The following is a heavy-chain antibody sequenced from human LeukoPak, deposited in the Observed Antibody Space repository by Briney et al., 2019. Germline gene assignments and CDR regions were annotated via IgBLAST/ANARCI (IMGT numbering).Heavy chain of an antibody. D-gene: IGHD5-18*01. Sequence: GGSLRLSCSASGFTFSREWMHWVRQRPGEGLVWVARSNEDGSFTGYADSVRGRFTISRDSSKNTLYLQMNSLRADDTAVYYCATGRPRDTVLVQVPTFDYWGQGTLVTVSS. CDR1: GFTFSREW. CDR2: SNEDGSFT. J-gene: IGHJ4*02. V-gene: IGHV3-74*01. CDR3: ATGRPRDTVLVQVPTFDY.